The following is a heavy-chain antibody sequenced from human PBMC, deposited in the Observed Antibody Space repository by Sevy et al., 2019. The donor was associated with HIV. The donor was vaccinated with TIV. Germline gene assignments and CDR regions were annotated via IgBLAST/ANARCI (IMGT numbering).Heavy chain of an antibody. Sequence: SESLSLTCTVSGGSITSLYWNWIRQPPGKGLEWIANIYYNGHINYNPSLKSRVSLSLDTSKNQFSLRLSSVTAADTAMYYCAGENAWGRGYSWGQGSLVTVSS. D-gene: IGHD1-26*01. CDR3: AGENAWGRGYS. CDR1: GGSITSLY. CDR2: IYYNGHI. V-gene: IGHV4-59*08. J-gene: IGHJ4*02.